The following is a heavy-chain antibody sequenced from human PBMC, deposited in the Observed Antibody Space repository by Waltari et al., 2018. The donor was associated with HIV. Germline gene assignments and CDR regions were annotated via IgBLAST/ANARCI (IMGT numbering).Heavy chain of an antibody. J-gene: IGHJ6*02. V-gene: IGHV4-4*02. CDR3: ARDGQKGDSEGYYGMDV. CDR1: GGSISSSNW. D-gene: IGHD3-3*01. CDR2: IYHSGST. Sequence: GGSISSSNWWSWVRQPPGKGLEWIGEIYHSGSTNYNPSLKSRVTISVDKSKNQVSLKLSSVTAADTAVYYCARDGQKGDSEGYYGMDVWGQGTTVTVSS.